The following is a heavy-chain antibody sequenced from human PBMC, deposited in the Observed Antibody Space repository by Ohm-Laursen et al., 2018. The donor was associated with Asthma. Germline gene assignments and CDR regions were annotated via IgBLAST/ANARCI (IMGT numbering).Heavy chain of an antibody. CDR1: GYTFTSYY. CDR2: INPSGGST. D-gene: IGHD3-3*01. J-gene: IGHJ6*02. CDR3: ARAESRYDFWSGYCGMDV. Sequence: GSSVKVSCKASGYTFTSYYMHWVRQAPGQGLEWMGIINPSGGSTSYAQKFQGRVTMTRDTSTSTVYMELSSLRSEDTAVYYCARAESRYDFWSGYCGMDVWGQGTTVTVSS. V-gene: IGHV1-46*01.